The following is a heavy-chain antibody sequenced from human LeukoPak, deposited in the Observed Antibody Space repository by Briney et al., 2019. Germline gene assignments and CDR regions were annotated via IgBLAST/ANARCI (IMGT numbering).Heavy chain of an antibody. V-gene: IGHV3-21*01. CDR3: AREDLTMIVVDF. CDR2: ISSSRSYI. J-gene: IGHJ4*02. D-gene: IGHD3-22*01. CDR1: GFTFSSYS. Sequence: GGSLRLSCAASGFTFSSYSMNWVRQAPGKGLEWVSSISSSRSYIYYADSVKGRFTISRDNAKNSLYLQMNSLRAEDTAVYYCAREDLTMIVVDFWGQGTLVTVSS.